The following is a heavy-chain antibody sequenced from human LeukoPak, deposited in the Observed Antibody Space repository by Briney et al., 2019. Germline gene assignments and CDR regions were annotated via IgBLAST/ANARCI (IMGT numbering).Heavy chain of an antibody. Sequence: SVKVSCKASGGTFSSYAISWVRQAPGQGLEWMGGIIPIFGTANYAQKFQGRVTITADESTSTAYMELSSLRSEDMAVYYCARLDYGDPPTTDYYYYGMDVWGQGTTVTVSS. V-gene: IGHV1-69*13. J-gene: IGHJ6*02. CDR3: ARLDYGDPPTTDYYYYGMDV. CDR2: IIPIFGTA. D-gene: IGHD4-17*01. CDR1: GGTFSSYA.